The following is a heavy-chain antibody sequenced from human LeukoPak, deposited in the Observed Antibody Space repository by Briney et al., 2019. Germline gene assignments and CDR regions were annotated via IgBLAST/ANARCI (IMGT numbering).Heavy chain of an antibody. J-gene: IGHJ1*01. Sequence: GGSLRLSCAASGFIFSDYYMSWLRQAPGKGLEWVSYISSSGGTIYYADSVKGRFTISRNNAKNSLYLQINSLRAEDTAVYYCARSPTGQGNRCEYFQLWGQGTLVTVSS. V-gene: IGHV3-11*01. D-gene: IGHD4-17*01. CDR2: ISSSGGTI. CDR3: ARSPTGQGNRCEYFQL. CDR1: GFIFSDYY.